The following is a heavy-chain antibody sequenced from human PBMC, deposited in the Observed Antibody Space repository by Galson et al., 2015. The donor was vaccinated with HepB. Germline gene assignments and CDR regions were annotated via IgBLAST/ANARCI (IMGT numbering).Heavy chain of an antibody. Sequence: QSGAEVKKPGESLKISCKGSGYSFTSYWIGWVRQMPGKGLEWMGIIYPGDSDTRYSPSFQGQVTISADKSISTAYLQWSSLKASDPAMYYCARIASFGPSVVPAARNAFDIWGQGTMVTVSS. J-gene: IGHJ3*02. D-gene: IGHD2-2*01. CDR2: IYPGDSDT. CDR1: GYSFTSYW. V-gene: IGHV5-51*03. CDR3: ARIASFGPSVVPAARNAFDI.